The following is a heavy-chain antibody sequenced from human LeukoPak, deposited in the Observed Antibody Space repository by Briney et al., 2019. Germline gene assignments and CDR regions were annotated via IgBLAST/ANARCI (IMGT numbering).Heavy chain of an antibody. D-gene: IGHD6-13*01. CDR1: GFTFSSYG. V-gene: IGHV3-33*01. CDR3: AREGYSSSWYLGFYYYGMDV. Sequence: GRSLRLSCAASGFTFSSYGMHWVRQAPGKGLEWVAVIWYDGSNKYYADSVKGRFTISRDNSKNTLYLQMNSLRAEDTAVYYCAREGYSSSWYLGFYYYGMDVWGQGTTVTVSS. J-gene: IGHJ6*02. CDR2: IWYDGSNK.